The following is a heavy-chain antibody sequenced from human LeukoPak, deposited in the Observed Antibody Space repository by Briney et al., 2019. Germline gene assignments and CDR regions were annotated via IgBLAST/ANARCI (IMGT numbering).Heavy chain of an antibody. J-gene: IGHJ4*02. D-gene: IGHD5-24*01. CDR1: GDSVSSPNSY. CDR3: ARGLQEMATLKGFDS. CDR2: IYSKGAT. Sequence: SQTLSLTCTVSGDSVSSPNSYWTWIRQPAGKGLEWIGRIYSKGATNYNPSLKSRITISLDTSKNQLSLQLISVTAADTAVYYCARGLQEMATLKGFDSWGQGTLVTVSS. V-gene: IGHV4-61*02.